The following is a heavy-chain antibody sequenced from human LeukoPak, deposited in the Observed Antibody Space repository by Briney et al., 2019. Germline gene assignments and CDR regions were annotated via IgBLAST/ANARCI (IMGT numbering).Heavy chain of an antibody. CDR2: TRYDGNNK. D-gene: IGHD6-19*01. J-gene: IGHJ4*02. CDR1: GFSFSSYD. Sequence: PGGSLRLSCAASGFSFSSYDMYWVRQAPGKGLEWVAFTRYDGNNKYYADSVKGRFTISRDNSESTLYLQLNSLRAEDTAVYYCTTITVASHFDYWGPGTLVTVSS. V-gene: IGHV3-30*02. CDR3: TTITVASHFDY.